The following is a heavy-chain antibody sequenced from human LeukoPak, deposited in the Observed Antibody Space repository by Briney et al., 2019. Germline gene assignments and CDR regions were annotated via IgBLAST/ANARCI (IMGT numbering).Heavy chain of an antibody. V-gene: IGHV4-61*02. Sequence: PSQTLSLTCTVCGGSISSGSYYWSWIRQPAGKGLEWIGRIYTSGSTNYNPSLKSRVTISVDTSKNQFSLKLSSVTAADTAVYYCARALYQPATSYYYDYYMDVWGKGTTVTVSS. CDR3: ARALYQPATSYYYDYYMDV. D-gene: IGHD2-2*01. CDR2: IYTSGST. CDR1: GGSISSGSYY. J-gene: IGHJ6*03.